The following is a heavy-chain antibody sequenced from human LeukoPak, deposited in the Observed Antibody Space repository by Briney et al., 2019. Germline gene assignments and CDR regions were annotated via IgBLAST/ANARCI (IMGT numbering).Heavy chain of an antibody. J-gene: IGHJ6*03. Sequence: PGGSLRLSCAASGFTFTNYCIHWVRHAPGKGPEWVAVISYDGRNTYYADSVKGRFTISRDNSKNTVYLQMNSLRPEDTAVYYCARDPTMVRGTMDVWGKGTTPSVSS. V-gene: IGHV3-30*04. CDR1: GFTFTNYC. D-gene: IGHD3-10*01. CDR2: ISYDGRNT. CDR3: ARDPTMVRGTMDV.